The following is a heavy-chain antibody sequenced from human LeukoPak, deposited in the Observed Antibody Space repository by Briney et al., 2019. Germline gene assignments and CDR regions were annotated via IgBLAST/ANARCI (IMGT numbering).Heavy chain of an antibody. Sequence: GGSLRLSCAASGFTDSSNYMSWVHQAPGKELEWVSVIYSGGSTYYADSVKGRFTISRDNSKNTLYIQMNSLRAEDTAVYYCAREGDIYDILTGLDYWGQGTLVTVSS. D-gene: IGHD3-9*01. V-gene: IGHV3-66*01. CDR3: AREGDIYDILTGLDY. CDR1: GFTDSSNY. J-gene: IGHJ4*02. CDR2: IYSGGST.